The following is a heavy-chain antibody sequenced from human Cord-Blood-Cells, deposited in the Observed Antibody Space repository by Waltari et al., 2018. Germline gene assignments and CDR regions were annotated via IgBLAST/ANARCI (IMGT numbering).Heavy chain of an antibody. CDR3: AREEYSSSLGDY. V-gene: IGHV3-33*01. J-gene: IGHJ4*02. CDR1: GFTFSSYG. CDR2: IWYDGSNK. Sequence: QVQLVESGGGVVQPGRSLRLSCAASGFTFSSYGMHWVRQAPGKGLEWVAVIWYDGSNKYYADSVKGRFTISRDNSKNTLYLQMNSLRAEDTAVYYCAREEYSSSLGDYWGQGTLVTVSS. D-gene: IGHD6-6*01.